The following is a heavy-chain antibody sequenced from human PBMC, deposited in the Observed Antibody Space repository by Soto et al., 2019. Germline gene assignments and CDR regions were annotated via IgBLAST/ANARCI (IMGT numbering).Heavy chain of an antibody. CDR3: ARVAGSWDRLNFDY. CDR1: GFTVSSNY. Sequence: GGSLRLSCAASGFTVSSNYMSWVRQAPGKGLEWVSVIYSGGSTYYADSVKGRFTISRDNSKNTLYLQMNSLRAEDTAVYYCARVAGSWDRLNFDYWGQGTLVTV. D-gene: IGHD3-10*01. V-gene: IGHV3-66*01. J-gene: IGHJ4*02. CDR2: IYSGGST.